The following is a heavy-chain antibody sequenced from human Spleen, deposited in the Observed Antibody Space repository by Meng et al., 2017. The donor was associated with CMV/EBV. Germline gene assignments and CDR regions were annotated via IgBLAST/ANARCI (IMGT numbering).Heavy chain of an antibody. CDR2: IYYGGSST. Sequence: SGFSFSNYAMSWVRRAPGKGLEWVSVIYYGGSSTYYADSVKGRFTISRDNSKKTLYLQMNSLRAEDTAVYFCAKGGHRTGTTWFDPWGQGTLVTVSS. CDR1: GFSFSNYA. J-gene: IGHJ5*02. CDR3: AKGGHRTGTTWFDP. V-gene: IGHV3-23*03. D-gene: IGHD1-7*01.